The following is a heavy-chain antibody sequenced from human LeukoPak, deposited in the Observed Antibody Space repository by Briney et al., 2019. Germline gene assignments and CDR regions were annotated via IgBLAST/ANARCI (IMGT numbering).Heavy chain of an antibody. J-gene: IGHJ3*02. CDR3: ARVLGELPAGAFDI. V-gene: IGHV4-30-2*01. D-gene: IGHD1-26*01. CDR2: IYHSGST. CDR1: GGSISSSSYH. Sequence: SETLSLTCTVSGGSISSSSYHWSWIRQPPGKGLEWIGYIYHSGSTYYNPSLKSRVTISVDRSKNQFSLKLSSVTAADTAVYYCARVLGELPAGAFDIWGQGTMVTVSS.